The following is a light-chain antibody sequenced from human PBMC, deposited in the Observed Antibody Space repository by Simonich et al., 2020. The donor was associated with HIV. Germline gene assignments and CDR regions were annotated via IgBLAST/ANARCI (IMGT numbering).Light chain of an antibody. CDR2: KVS. V-gene: IGKV2-30*02. CDR1: QSLVHSDGNTY. CDR3: MQSIQLPLT. Sequence: EVVMTQSPLSLTVTLGQPASISCRSSQSLVHSDGNTYLNWFHQRPGQSPRRLIYKVSNRDSGVPDRFSGSGSGTDFTLKISRVEAEDVGVYYCMQSIQLPLTFGGGTKVEIK. J-gene: IGKJ4*01.